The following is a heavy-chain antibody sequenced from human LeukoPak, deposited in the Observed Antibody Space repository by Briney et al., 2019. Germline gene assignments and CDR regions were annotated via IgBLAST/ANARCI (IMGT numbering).Heavy chain of an antibody. V-gene: IGHV4-30-2*01. CDR2: IYHSGST. CDR1: GGSISSGGYY. J-gene: IGHJ3*02. Sequence: PSQTLSLTCTVSGGSISSGGYYWSWIRQPPGKGLEWIGYIYHSGSTYYNPSLKSRVTISVDRSKNQFSLKLSSVTAADTAVYYCARGFGSSGYYYSDDAFDIWGQGTMVTVSS. D-gene: IGHD3-22*01. CDR3: ARGFGSSGYYYSDDAFDI.